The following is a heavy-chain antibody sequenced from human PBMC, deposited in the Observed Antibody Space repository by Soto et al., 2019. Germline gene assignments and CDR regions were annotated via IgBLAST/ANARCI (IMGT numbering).Heavy chain of an antibody. CDR2: IYWSGDE. J-gene: IGHJ3*02. V-gene: IGHV2-5*01. CDR3: ARGLATLPVFAFDI. CDR1: GFSLSTSRVG. D-gene: IGHD6-6*01. Sequence: SGPTLVNPTQTLTLTCSFSGFSLSTSRVGVGWIRQSPGKALEWLALIYWSGDEHYRPSLKSRLTIIKDTSKNHVVLIMTDMDPVDTATYYYARGLATLPVFAFDIWGQGTMVTVSS.